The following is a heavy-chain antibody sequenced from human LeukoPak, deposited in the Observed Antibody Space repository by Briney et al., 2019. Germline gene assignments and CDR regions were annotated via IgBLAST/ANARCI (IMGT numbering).Heavy chain of an antibody. Sequence: GASVKVSCTASGYTFTSYYMHWVRQAPGQGLEWMGIINPSGGSTSYAQKFQGRVTMTRDTSTSTVYMELSSLRSEDTAVYYCAREGYCSSTSCYNWFDPWGQGTLVTVSS. V-gene: IGHV1-46*01. CDR3: AREGYCSSTSCYNWFDP. D-gene: IGHD2-2*01. J-gene: IGHJ5*02. CDR1: GYTFTSYY. CDR2: INPSGGST.